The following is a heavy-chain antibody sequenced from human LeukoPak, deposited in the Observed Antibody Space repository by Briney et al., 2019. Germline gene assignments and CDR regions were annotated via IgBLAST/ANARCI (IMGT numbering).Heavy chain of an antibody. Sequence: GGSLRLSCAASGFTFSSYAMSWVRQAPGKGLEWVSAISGSGGSTYYADSVKGRFTISRDNSKNTLYPQMNSLRAEDTAVYYCAINGAYCGGDCYPSLYFQHWGQGTLVTVSS. CDR2: ISGSGGST. CDR3: AINGAYCGGDCYPSLYFQH. J-gene: IGHJ1*01. CDR1: GFTFSSYA. V-gene: IGHV3-23*01. D-gene: IGHD2-21*02.